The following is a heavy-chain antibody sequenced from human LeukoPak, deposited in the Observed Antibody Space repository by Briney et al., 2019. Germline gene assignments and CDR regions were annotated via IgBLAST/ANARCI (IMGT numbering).Heavy chain of an antibody. CDR1: GYTGTIYA. CDR3: ARETGAVAGTYWFDP. Sequence: GSSVNVSCKASGYTGTIYAMHWVRQAPGQRLEWMGWINAGNGNTKYSQKFQGRVTITRDTSASTAYMELSSLRTEDTAVYYCARETGAVAGTYWFDPWGQGTLVTVSS. D-gene: IGHD6-19*01. V-gene: IGHV1-3*01. CDR2: INAGNGNT. J-gene: IGHJ5*02.